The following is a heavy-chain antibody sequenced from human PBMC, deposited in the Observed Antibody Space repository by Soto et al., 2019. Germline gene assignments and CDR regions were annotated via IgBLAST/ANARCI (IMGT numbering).Heavy chain of an antibody. Sequence: SETLSLTCTVSGGSISSYYWSWIRQPPGKGLEWIGYIYYSGSTNYNPSLKSRVTISVDTSKNQFSLKLSSVTAADTAVYYCARHVRDVYGDFYTFDYWGQGTLVTVSS. D-gene: IGHD4-17*01. CDR1: GGSISSYY. V-gene: IGHV4-59*08. CDR2: IYYSGST. CDR3: ARHVRDVYGDFYTFDY. J-gene: IGHJ4*02.